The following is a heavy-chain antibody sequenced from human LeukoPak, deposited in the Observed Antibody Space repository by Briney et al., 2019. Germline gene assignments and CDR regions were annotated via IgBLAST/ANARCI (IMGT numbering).Heavy chain of an antibody. CDR2: MNPNSGNT. CDR1: GYTFTTYD. V-gene: IGHV1-8*01. D-gene: IGHD1-14*01. Sequence: ASVKISCKASGYTFTTYDINWVRQATGQGLEWMGWMNPNSGNTGYAQKFQGRVTMTRNTSISTAYMELNSLRSEDTAVYYCARVVGTTLRALGYWGQGTLVTVSS. CDR3: ARVVGTTLRALGY. J-gene: IGHJ4*02.